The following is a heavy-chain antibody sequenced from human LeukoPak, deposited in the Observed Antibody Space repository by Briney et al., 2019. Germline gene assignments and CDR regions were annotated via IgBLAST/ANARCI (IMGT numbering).Heavy chain of an antibody. J-gene: IGHJ4*02. V-gene: IGHV1-18*01. CDR1: GYTFTSYG. CDR2: ISAYNGNT. Sequence: GASVKVSCKASGYTFTSYGISWVRQPPGQGLEWMGWISAYNGNTNYAQKLQGRVTMTTDTSTSTAYMELRSLRSDDTAVYYCARDSRWGPENYYFDYWGQGTLVTVSS. CDR3: ARDSRWGPENYYFDY. D-gene: IGHD2-21*02.